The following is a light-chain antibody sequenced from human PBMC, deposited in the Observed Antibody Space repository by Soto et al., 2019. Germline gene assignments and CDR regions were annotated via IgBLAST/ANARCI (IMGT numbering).Light chain of an antibody. V-gene: IGLV1-51*01. J-gene: IGLJ1*01. Sequence: QSVMTQPPSVSAAPGQKVTISCSGSSSNIGGNSVSWYQKLPGTAPKLLIYDDNKRPSGIPDRFSGSKSGTSATLGITGLQTGDEADYYCGSWDSSLSAYVFGTGTKLTV. CDR3: GSWDSSLSAYV. CDR2: DDN. CDR1: SSNIGGNS.